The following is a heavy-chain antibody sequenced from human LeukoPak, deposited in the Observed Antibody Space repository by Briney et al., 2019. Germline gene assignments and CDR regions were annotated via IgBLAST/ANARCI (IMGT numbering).Heavy chain of an antibody. CDR3: ARSTAGLDY. D-gene: IGHD4-11*01. J-gene: IGHJ4*02. CDR2: IKEDGSEK. Sequence: GGSLRLSCAASGFTFSSYWMGWVRQAPWKGLEWVANIKEDGSEKYYVDSVKGRFTISRDNAKNSVYLQMNSLRAEDTAMYYCARSTAGLDYWGQGTLVTVSS. CDR1: GFTFSSYW. V-gene: IGHV3-7*01.